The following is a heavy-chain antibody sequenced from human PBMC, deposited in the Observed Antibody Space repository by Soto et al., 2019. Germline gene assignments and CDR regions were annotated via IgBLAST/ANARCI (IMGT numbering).Heavy chain of an antibody. V-gene: IGHV4-4*07. CDR2: IYTSGST. Sequence: PSETLSLTCTVSGGSISNYYWNWIRQPAGKGLEWIGRIYTSGSTNYNPSLKSRVTMSVDTSKNQFSLKLSSVTAADTAVYYCARYIAAAGWGFDYSGPGTLVTVSS. D-gene: IGHD6-13*01. CDR1: GGSISNYY. J-gene: IGHJ4*02. CDR3: ARYIAAAGWGFDY.